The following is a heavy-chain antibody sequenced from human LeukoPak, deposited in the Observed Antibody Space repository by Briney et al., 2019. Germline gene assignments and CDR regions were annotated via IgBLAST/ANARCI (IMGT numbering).Heavy chain of an antibody. CDR1: GYTLTELS. J-gene: IGHJ4*02. CDR3: ARDGGIVGAPLDY. D-gene: IGHD1-26*01. CDR2: FDPEDGET. Sequence: ASVKVSCKVSGYTLTELSMHWVRQAPGKGLEWMGGFDPEDGETIHAQKFQGRVTMTTDTSTSTAYMELRSLRSDDTAVYYCARDGGIVGAPLDYWGQGTLVIVSS. V-gene: IGHV1-24*01.